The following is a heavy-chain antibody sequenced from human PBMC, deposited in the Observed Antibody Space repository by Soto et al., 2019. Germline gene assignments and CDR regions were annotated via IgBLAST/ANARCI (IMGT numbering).Heavy chain of an antibody. CDR1: GFNFDDYA. Sequence: EVPLVESGGDRVQPGRSLRLSCAASGFNFDDYAMQWVRQAPGKGLEWVSGISSNSVNIGYADSVKGRFTIFRDNAKSSLYLQMNSLRAEDTALYYCAKDLGRYYDSSGRDAFDIWGQGTMVTVSS. J-gene: IGHJ3*02. V-gene: IGHV3-9*01. D-gene: IGHD3-22*01. CDR2: ISSNSVNI. CDR3: AKDLGRYYDSSGRDAFDI.